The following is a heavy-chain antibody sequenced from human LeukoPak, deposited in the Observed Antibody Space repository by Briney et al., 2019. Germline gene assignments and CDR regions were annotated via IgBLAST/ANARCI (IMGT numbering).Heavy chain of an antibody. V-gene: IGHV3-15*01. CDR3: TTELDGGPHY. D-gene: IGHD3-16*01. CDR2: IQSKTDGGTT. CDR1: GFTFTNAW. Sequence: NPGGSLRLSCAASGFTFTNAWMSWVRQAPGKGLEWVGRIQSKTDGGTTDYAAPVKGRFTISRDDSKNALSLQMNSLKSEDTAVYYCTTELDGGPHYWGQGTLVTVSS. J-gene: IGHJ4*02.